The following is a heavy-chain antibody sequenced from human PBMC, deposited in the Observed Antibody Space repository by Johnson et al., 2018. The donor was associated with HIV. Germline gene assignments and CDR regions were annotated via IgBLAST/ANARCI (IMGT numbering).Heavy chain of an antibody. CDR1: GFTFSSYG. CDR2: ISYDGSNK. Sequence: QVLLVESGGGVVQPGRSLRLSCAASGFTFSSYGMHWVRQAPGKGLEWVAAISYDGSNKYYADSVKGRFTISRDNSKTTLYLQMNSLRDGDTAVYFCARGKDMAGTGAFDSWGQGTMVTVSS. J-gene: IGHJ3*02. D-gene: IGHD6-19*01. V-gene: IGHV3-30*03. CDR3: ARGKDMAGTGAFDS.